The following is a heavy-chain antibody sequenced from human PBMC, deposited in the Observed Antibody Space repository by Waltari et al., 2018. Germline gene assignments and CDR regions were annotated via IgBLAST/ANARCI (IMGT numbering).Heavy chain of an antibody. Sequence: QVQLQESGPGLVKPSLTLSLTCTVSGDSITTAHSYLNWFRQSPGARLEWIVYISSTGNTYYKPSLKSRITISLDTSKSHFSLNLSSVTAADTAVYYCARGDKGGSGAYYAFDIWGQGTNVTVSS. CDR2: ISSTGNT. CDR3: ARGDKGGSGAYYAFDI. CDR1: GDSITTAHSY. V-gene: IGHV4-30-4*08. J-gene: IGHJ3*02. D-gene: IGHD1-26*01.